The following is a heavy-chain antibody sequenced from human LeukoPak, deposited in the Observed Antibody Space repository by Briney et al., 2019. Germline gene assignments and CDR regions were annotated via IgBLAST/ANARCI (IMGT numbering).Heavy chain of an antibody. D-gene: IGHD2-21*01. Sequence: GGSLRLSCAASGFTFDDYAMHWVRQAPGKGLEWVSGISWNSGSIGYADSVKGRFTISRDNAKNSLYLQMNSLRAEDTALYYCAKDFRGLLFAFSHWGQGTLVTVSS. J-gene: IGHJ4*02. CDR2: ISWNSGSI. CDR3: AKDFRGLLFAFSH. CDR1: GFTFDDYA. V-gene: IGHV3-9*01.